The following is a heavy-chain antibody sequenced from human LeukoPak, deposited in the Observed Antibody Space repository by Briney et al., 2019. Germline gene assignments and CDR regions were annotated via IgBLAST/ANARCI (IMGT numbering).Heavy chain of an antibody. CDR3: ARTNYDFWSGYYPHVGYYYYMDV. Sequence: ASVKVSCKASEYTFTSYDINWVRQATGQGLEWMGWMNPNSGNTGYAQKFQGRVTITRNTSISTAYMELSSLRSEDTAVYYCARTNYDFWSGYYPHVGYYYYMDVWGKGTTVTVSS. D-gene: IGHD3-3*01. V-gene: IGHV1-8*01. CDR2: MNPNSGNT. J-gene: IGHJ6*03. CDR1: EYTFTSYD.